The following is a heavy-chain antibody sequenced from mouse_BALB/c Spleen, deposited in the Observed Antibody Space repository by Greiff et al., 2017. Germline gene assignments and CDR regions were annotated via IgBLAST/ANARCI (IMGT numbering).Heavy chain of an antibody. CDR1: GYSFTSYY. J-gene: IGHJ4*01. V-gene: IGHV1S135*01. CDR3: ARGELLRYAMDY. CDR2: IDPFNGGT. D-gene: IGHD1-1*01. Sequence: VHVKQSGPELMKPGASVKISCKASGYSFTSYYMHWVKQSHGKSLEWIGYIDPFNGGTSYNQKFKGKATLTVDKSSSTAYMHLSSLTSEDSAVYYCARGELLRYAMDYWGQGTSVTVSA.